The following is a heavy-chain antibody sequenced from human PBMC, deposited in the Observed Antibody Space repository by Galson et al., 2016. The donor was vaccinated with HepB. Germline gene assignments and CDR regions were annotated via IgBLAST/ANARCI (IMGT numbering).Heavy chain of an antibody. V-gene: IGHV1-46*01. Sequence: SVKVSCKASGYTFISYYLHWVRQAPGQGLEWMGIINPSGGSTSYAQKFQGRVTMTRDTSTSAVYMELSSLRSEDTAVYYCAREGRGGKDNALGAAAPRRYGMDVWGQGTTVAVSS. CDR2: INPSGGST. J-gene: IGHJ6*02. D-gene: IGHD2-15*01. CDR3: AREGRGGKDNALGAAAPRRYGMDV. CDR1: GYTFISYY.